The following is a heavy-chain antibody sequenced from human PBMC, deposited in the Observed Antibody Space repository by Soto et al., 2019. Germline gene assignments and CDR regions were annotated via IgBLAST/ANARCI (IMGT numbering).Heavy chain of an antibody. CDR2: ISYDGSNK. Sequence: QVQLVESGGGVVQPGRSLRLSCAASGFTFSSYAMHWVRQAPGKGLEWVAVISYDGSNKYYADSVKGRFTISRDNSKNKLYLQMNSLRAEETDVYYCARPPLPRRGAASFDYWGQGTLVTVSS. D-gene: IGHD6-13*01. CDR1: GFTFSSYA. V-gene: IGHV3-30-3*01. J-gene: IGHJ4*02. CDR3: ARPPLPRRGAASFDY.